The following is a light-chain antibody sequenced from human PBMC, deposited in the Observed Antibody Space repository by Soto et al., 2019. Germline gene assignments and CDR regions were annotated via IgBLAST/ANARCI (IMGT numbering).Light chain of an antibody. CDR2: DAS. CDR1: QSVSSY. J-gene: IGKJ3*01. V-gene: IGKV3-11*01. CDR3: QQRSSSPDMT. Sequence: EIVLTQSPATLSLSLGERATLSCRASQSVSSYLAWYQQKPGQAPRLLIYDASNRATGIPARFSGSGSGTHFTHTISSLEPEDFAAYYCQQRSSSPDMTFGPGTKVDIK.